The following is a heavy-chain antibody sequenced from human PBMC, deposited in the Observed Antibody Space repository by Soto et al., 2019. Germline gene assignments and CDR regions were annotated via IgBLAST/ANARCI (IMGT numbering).Heavy chain of an antibody. Sequence: QIALKESGPTLVKPSQTLTLTCTFSGFSFSTTGAGVGWIRQPPGKALEWLALIFWNDAKRYSTSLMSRLTIIKDTSKNQVVLTMTNVDPVDTATYYCAYRRGGSSSGGNFDYWGQGTPVTVYS. D-gene: IGHD2-15*01. CDR3: AYRRGGSSSGGNFDY. J-gene: IGHJ4*02. CDR2: IFWNDAK. CDR1: GFSFSTTGAG. V-gene: IGHV2-5*01.